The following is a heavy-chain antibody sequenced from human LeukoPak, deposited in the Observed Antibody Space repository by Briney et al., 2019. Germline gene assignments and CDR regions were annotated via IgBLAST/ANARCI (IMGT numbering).Heavy chain of an antibody. J-gene: IGHJ4*02. V-gene: IGHV3-23*01. CDR1: GFTFRDLA. CDR2: LSASGSIT. CDR3: AYLGLSSDWNDVPGPQIDH. Sequence: GGSLRLSCTASGFTFRDLAMNWVRQAPGKGLEWVSTLSASGSITYYADSVKGRFTISRDDSKNMLYLQMSSLRVDDTAVYYCAYLGLSSDWNDVPGPQIDHWGQGMLVSVSS. D-gene: IGHD1-1*01.